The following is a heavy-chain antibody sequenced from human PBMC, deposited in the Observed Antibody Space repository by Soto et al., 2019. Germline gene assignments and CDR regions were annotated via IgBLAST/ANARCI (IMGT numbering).Heavy chain of an antibody. V-gene: IGHV3-73*01. Sequence: GGSLRLSCAASGFTFSGSAMHWVRQASGKGLEWVGRIRSKANSYATAYAASVKGRFTISRDDSKNTAYLQMNSLKTEDTAVYYCTSESYYYDSSGYYWSLVDYWGQGTLVTVSS. CDR3: TSESYYYDSSGYYWSLVDY. CDR1: GFTFSGSA. CDR2: IRSKANSYAT. J-gene: IGHJ4*02. D-gene: IGHD3-22*01.